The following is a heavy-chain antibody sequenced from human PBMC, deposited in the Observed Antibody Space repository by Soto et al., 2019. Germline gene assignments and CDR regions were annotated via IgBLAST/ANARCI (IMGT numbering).Heavy chain of an antibody. Sequence: GGSLRLSCAASAFTFSSYSMNWVRQAPGKGLEWVSSISSSSSYIYYEDSVKGRFTISRDTAKHSLYLQMNSRRDEDTAVYYCARGSSSNFDYWGQGTLVTVSS. CDR3: ARGSSSNFDY. CDR1: AFTFSSYS. V-gene: IGHV3-21*01. CDR2: ISSSSSYI. D-gene: IGHD6-6*01. J-gene: IGHJ4*02.